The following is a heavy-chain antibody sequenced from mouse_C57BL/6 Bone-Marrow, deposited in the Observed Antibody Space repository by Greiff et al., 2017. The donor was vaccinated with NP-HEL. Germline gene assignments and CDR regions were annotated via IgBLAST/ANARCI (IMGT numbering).Heavy chain of an antibody. CDR1: GFSLTSYG. CDR3: ARDPPYDYMSYAMDY. Sequence: VHLVESGPGLVQPSQSLSITCTVSGFSLTSYGVNWVRQSPGKGLEWLGVIWRGGSTDYNDGFIFSLGISKDKSKNQVFFNMNSLQADDTAIYYCARDPPYDYMSYAMDYWGQGTSVTVSS. D-gene: IGHD2-4*01. J-gene: IGHJ4*01. CDR2: IWRGGST. V-gene: IGHV2-2*01.